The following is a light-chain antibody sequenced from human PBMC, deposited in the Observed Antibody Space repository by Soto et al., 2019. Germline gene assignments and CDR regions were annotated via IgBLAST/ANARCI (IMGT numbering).Light chain of an antibody. CDR2: DVS. J-gene: IGLJ1*01. CDR3: SSYTDRNNLV. Sequence: QSVLTQPPSASGSPGQSVTISCTGTSSDVGGYNYVSWYQQHPGKAPKLIIYDVSKRPSGVPDRFSGSKSGNTASLTVSALQAEDEADYYCSSYTDRNNLVFGTGTKVTVL. CDR1: SSDVGGYNY. V-gene: IGLV2-8*01.